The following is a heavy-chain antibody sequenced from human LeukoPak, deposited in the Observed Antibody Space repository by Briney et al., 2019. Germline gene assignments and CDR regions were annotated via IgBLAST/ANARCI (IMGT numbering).Heavy chain of an antibody. CDR2: IYYSGST. CDR1: GGSISSGGYS. CDR3: ARGPAFDP. V-gene: IGHV4-61*08. Sequence: SETLSLTCAVSGGSISSGGYSWSWIRQPPGKGLEWIGYIYYSGSTNYNPSLKSRVTISVDTSKNQFSLKLSSVTAADTAVYYCARGPAFDPWGQGTLVTVSS. J-gene: IGHJ5*02.